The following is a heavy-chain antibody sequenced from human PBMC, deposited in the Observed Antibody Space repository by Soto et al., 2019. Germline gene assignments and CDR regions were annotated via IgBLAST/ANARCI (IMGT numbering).Heavy chain of an antibody. Sequence: SVKVSCKASGGTFSSYAISWVRQAPGQGLEWMGGIIPIFGTANYAQKFQGRATITADKSTSTAYMELSSLRSEDTAVYYCAGRDGHNRRKAPYYYYYYGMNVWGQGTTVTVSS. V-gene: IGHV1-69*06. J-gene: IGHJ6*02. CDR1: GGTFSSYA. D-gene: IGHD2-15*01. CDR3: AGRDGHNRRKAPYYYYYYGMNV. CDR2: IIPIFGTA.